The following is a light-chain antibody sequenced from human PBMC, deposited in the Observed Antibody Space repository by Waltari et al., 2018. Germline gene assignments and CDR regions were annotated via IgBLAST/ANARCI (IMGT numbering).Light chain of an antibody. CDR3: QQYYSIPPA. J-gene: IGKJ2*01. CDR2: WAS. Sequence: DIVMTQSPDSLAVSLGERATINCKSSLSVLHSSNNKNYIAWYQQKPGQPPKLLIYWASTRQSGVPDRFSGSGSGTDFTLTIISLQAEDVAVYYCQQYYSIPPAFGQGTKLEIQ. V-gene: IGKV4-1*01. CDR1: LSVLHSSNNKNY.